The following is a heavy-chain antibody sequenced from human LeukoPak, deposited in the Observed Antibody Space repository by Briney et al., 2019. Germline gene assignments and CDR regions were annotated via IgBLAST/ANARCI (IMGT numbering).Heavy chain of an antibody. V-gene: IGHV1-69*13. CDR2: IIPIFGTA. Sequence: SVKVSCKASGGTFSSYAISWVRQAPGQGLEWMGGIIPIFGTANYAQKFQGRVTITADESTSTAYMELSSLRSEDSAVYYCATYGSGSYYNTSLDYWGQGTLVTVSS. D-gene: IGHD3-10*01. CDR1: GGTFSSYA. CDR3: ATYGSGSYYNTSLDY. J-gene: IGHJ4*02.